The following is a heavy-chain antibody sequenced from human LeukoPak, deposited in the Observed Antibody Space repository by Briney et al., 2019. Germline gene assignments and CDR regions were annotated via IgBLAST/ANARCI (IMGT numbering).Heavy chain of an antibody. D-gene: IGHD3-10*01. Sequence: GASVKVSCKASGYTFTGYYMLWVRQAPGQGLEWMGRINPNSGGTNYAQKFQGRVTMTMDTSISTAYMELSRLRSDDTAVYYCARSRRYPLGVMDVWGKGTTVTVSS. V-gene: IGHV1-2*06. J-gene: IGHJ6*03. CDR1: GYTFTGYY. CDR3: ARSRRYPLGVMDV. CDR2: INPNSGGT.